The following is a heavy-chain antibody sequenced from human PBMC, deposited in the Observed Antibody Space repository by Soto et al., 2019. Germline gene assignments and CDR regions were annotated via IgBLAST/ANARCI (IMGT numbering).Heavy chain of an antibody. CDR2: IYSGGNT. D-gene: IGHD5-18*01. V-gene: IGHV3-66*01. CDR3: ARDSTWIPYYHYGMDV. J-gene: IGHJ6*02. CDR1: GFSVSSNY. Sequence: VQVVESGGGVVQPGRSLRLSCTTSGFSVSSNYMSWVRQAPGKGLEWVSVIYSGGNTHYADSVKGRFTISRDNSKNTLYLQMNSLRAEDTAVYYCARDSTWIPYYHYGMDVWGQGTTVTVSS.